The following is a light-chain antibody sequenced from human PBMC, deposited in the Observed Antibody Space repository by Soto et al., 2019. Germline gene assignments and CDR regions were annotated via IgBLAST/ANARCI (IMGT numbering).Light chain of an antibody. CDR3: AAWDDSLNGQV. V-gene: IGLV2-11*01. CDR1: SGDIGAYNY. CDR2: DVN. Sequence: QSALTQPRSVSGSPGQSVTFSCTGTSGDIGAYNYVSWYQFHPGKAPKMIIYDVNKRPSGVPDRFSGSKSGTSVSLAISGLRSEDEATYYCAAWDDSLNGQVFGGGTKLTVL. J-gene: IGLJ3*02.